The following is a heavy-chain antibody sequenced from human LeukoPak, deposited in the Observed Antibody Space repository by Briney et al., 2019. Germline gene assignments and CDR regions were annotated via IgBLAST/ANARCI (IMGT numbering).Heavy chain of an antibody. CDR2: IKQDGSER. CDR3: ARDMFSYYDSSGYFDY. Sequence: PGGSLRLSCAASGFTFSNYWMSWVRQAPGKGLEWVADIKQDGSERNHVDSVKGRFTISRDNAHNSVYLQMNSLRAEDTAVYYCARDMFSYYDSSGYFDYWGQGTLVTVSS. D-gene: IGHD3-22*01. J-gene: IGHJ4*02. V-gene: IGHV3-7*01. CDR1: GFTFSNYW.